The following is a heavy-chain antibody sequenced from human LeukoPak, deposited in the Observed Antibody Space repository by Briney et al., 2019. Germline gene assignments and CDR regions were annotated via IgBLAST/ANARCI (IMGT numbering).Heavy chain of an antibody. Sequence: QTGGSLRLSCVTSGFTFSSYGMHWVRQAPGKGLEWLAVIWNDGSNRYYADSVKGRFTISRDNSQNTLYLQMNSLRAEDTAVYYCARDSGYYCDSSGFFLEEALAGWGQGTLVTVSS. CDR3: ARDSGYYCDSSGFFLEEALAG. CDR2: IWNDGSNR. D-gene: IGHD3-22*01. CDR1: GFTFSSYG. J-gene: IGHJ4*02. V-gene: IGHV3-33*01.